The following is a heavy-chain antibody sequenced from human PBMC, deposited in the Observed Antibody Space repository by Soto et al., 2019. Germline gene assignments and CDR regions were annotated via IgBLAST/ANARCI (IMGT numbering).Heavy chain of an antibody. V-gene: IGHV3-33*01. D-gene: IGHD3-9*01. Sequence: GGSLRLSCAASGFTFSSYGMHWVRQAPGKGLEWVAVIWYDGSNKYYADSVKGRFTISRDNSKNTLYLQMNGLRAEDTAVYYCARGYYDILGYYYYGMDVWGQGTTVTVSS. CDR3: ARGYYDILGYYYYGMDV. J-gene: IGHJ6*02. CDR1: GFTFSSYG. CDR2: IWYDGSNK.